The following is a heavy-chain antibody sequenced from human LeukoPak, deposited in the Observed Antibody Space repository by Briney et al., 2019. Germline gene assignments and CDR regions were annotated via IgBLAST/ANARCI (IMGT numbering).Heavy chain of an antibody. CDR2: IFPGNSDT. CDR1: GYTFTSNW. J-gene: IGHJ4*02. Sequence: PGESLKISCKGSGYTFTSNWIGWVRQMPGKGLEWMESIFPGNSDTRYSPSFQGQVIMSVDKAISTAFLQWSSLKASDSAMYYCAREGSSSYAHWGQGTLVTVSS. V-gene: IGHV5-51*01. CDR3: AREGSSSYAH. D-gene: IGHD1-26*01.